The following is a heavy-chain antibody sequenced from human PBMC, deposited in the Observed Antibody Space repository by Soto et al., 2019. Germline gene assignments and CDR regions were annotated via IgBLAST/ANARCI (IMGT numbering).Heavy chain of an antibody. CDR1: GYTFTSYY. V-gene: IGHV1-46*03. Sequence: ASVKVSCKASGYTFTSYYMHWVRQAPGQGLEWMGIINPSGGSTSYAQKFQGRVTMTRDTSTSTVYMELSSLRSEDTAMYYCARDPGITMVRGVIPHYYYYYMDVWGKGTTVTVSS. CDR2: INPSGGST. D-gene: IGHD3-10*01. CDR3: ARDPGITMVRGVIPHYYYYYMDV. J-gene: IGHJ6*03.